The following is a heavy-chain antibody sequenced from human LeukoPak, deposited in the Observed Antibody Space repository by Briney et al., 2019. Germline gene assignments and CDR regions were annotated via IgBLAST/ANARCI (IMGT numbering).Heavy chain of an antibody. CDR1: GGSFSGYY. J-gene: IGHJ4*02. V-gene: IGHV4-34*01. CDR3: ARGRGYDILTGYSYYFDY. D-gene: IGHD3-9*01. CDR2: INHSGST. Sequence: SETLSLTCAVYGGSFSGYYWRWLRKPPGKGLEWIGDINHSGSTNYNPSLKSRVTISVDTSKNQFSLKLSSVTAADTAVYYCARGRGYDILTGYSYYFDYWGQGTLVTVSS.